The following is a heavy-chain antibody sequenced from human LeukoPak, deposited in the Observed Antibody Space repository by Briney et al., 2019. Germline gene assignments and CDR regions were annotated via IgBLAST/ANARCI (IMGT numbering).Heavy chain of an antibody. Sequence: GASVKVSCKASGYTFTSYAISWVRQAPGQGLEWMGGIIPIFGTANYAQKFQGRVTITADESTSTAYMELSSLRSEDTAVYYCATSRFKQQLGTYYFDYWGQGTLVTVSS. D-gene: IGHD6-13*01. CDR3: ATSRFKQQLGTYYFDY. V-gene: IGHV1-69*13. CDR1: GYTFTSYA. CDR2: IIPIFGTA. J-gene: IGHJ4*02.